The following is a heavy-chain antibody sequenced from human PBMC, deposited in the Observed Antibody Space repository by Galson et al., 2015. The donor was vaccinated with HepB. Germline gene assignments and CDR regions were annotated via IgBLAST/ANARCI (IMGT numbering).Heavy chain of an antibody. Sequence: SVKVSCKASGYTFTSYAMNWVRQAPGQGLEWMGWINTNTGNPTYAQGFTGRFVFSLDTSVSTAYLQISSLKAEDTAVYYCARDIGRYYDFWSGYYLEAVAFDPWGQGTLVTVSS. CDR1: GYTFTSYA. J-gene: IGHJ5*02. V-gene: IGHV7-4-1*02. D-gene: IGHD3-3*01. CDR2: INTNTGNP. CDR3: ARDIGRYYDFWSGYYLEAVAFDP.